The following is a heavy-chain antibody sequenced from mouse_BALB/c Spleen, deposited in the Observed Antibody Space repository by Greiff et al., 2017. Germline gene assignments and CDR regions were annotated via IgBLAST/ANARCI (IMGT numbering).Heavy chain of an antibody. CDR3: ARAGYYGTMDY. CDR1: GYAFSSYW. D-gene: IGHD1-1*01. CDR2: IYPGDGDT. Sequence: VQLQQSGAELVRPGSSVKISCKASGYAFSSYWMNWVKQRPGQGLEWIGQIYPGDGDTNYNGKFKGKATLTADKSSSTAYMQLSSLTSEDSAVYFCARAGYYGTMDYWGQGTSVTVSS. V-gene: IGHV1-80*01. J-gene: IGHJ4*01.